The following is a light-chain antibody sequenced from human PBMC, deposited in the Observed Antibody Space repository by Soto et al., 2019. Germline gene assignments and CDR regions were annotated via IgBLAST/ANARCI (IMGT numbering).Light chain of an antibody. Sequence: EIVMTQSPGPLSVSPGERATLSCRASQSVSINLAWYQQKPGQAPRLLIYDASTRATGIPARFSGSGSGTEFTLTISSLQSKDFAVYYCQQYNNWHPLTFGGGTKVESK. CDR3: QQYNNWHPLT. CDR1: QSVSIN. CDR2: DAS. J-gene: IGKJ4*01. V-gene: IGKV3D-15*01.